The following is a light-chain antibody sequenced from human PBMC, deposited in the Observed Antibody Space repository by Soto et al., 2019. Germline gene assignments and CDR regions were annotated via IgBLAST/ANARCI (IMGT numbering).Light chain of an antibody. Sequence: QSALTQPPSASGSPGRSVTISCSGTSSDVGDSNSVSWYQQHPGKAPKLMIYEVTKRPSGVPDRFSGSKSDNAASLTVSGLQAEDEADYYCSSFAGPVWVFGGGTKLTVL. CDR2: EVT. CDR3: SSFAGPVWV. J-gene: IGLJ3*02. V-gene: IGLV2-8*01. CDR1: SSDVGDSNS.